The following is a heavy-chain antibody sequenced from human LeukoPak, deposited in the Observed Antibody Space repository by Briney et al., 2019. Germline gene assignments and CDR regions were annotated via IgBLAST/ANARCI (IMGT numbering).Heavy chain of an antibody. Sequence: SGGSLRLSCAASGFTFSSYWMSWVRQAPGKGLEWVANIKQDGSEKYYVDSVKGRFTISRDNSKNTLYLQMNSLRAEDTAVYYCASSRVYYDSSGYYYWGQGTLVTVSS. CDR3: ASSRVYYDSSGYYY. D-gene: IGHD3-22*01. J-gene: IGHJ4*02. CDR1: GFTFSSYW. V-gene: IGHV3-7*01. CDR2: IKQDGSEK.